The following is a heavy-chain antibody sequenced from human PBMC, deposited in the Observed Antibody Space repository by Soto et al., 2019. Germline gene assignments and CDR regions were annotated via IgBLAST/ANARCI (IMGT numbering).Heavy chain of an antibody. J-gene: IGHJ6*02. CDR2: IIPIFGTA. D-gene: IGHD6-6*01. V-gene: IGHV1-69*13. Sequence: SVKVSCKASGGTFSSYAISWVQQAPGQGLEWMGGIIPIFGTANYAQKFQGRVTITADESTSTAYMELSSLRSEDTAVYYCARDPIAARNYYYYGMDVWGQGTTVTVSS. CDR3: ARDPIAARNYYYYGMDV. CDR1: GGTFSSYA.